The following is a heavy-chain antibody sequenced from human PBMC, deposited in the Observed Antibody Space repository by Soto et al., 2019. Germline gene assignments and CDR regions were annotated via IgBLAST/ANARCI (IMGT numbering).Heavy chain of an antibody. V-gene: IGHV1-8*02. J-gene: IGHJ5*02. CDR3: ARIARTARPRWYNWFDP. Sequence: QEQLVQSAAEVKKPGASVKVSCMTSGYTFNDYEINWVRQATGQGLEWIGWMNPNSGETGYAQRFQGRVTMTTSSSLSTAYLELSSLTSDDTAVYYCARIARTARPRWYNWFDPWGQGTLVTVSS. CDR2: MNPNSGET. CDR1: GYTFNDYE. D-gene: IGHD2-21*02.